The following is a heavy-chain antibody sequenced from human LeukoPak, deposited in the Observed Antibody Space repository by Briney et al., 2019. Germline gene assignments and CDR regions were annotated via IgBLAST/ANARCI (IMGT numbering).Heavy chain of an antibody. J-gene: IGHJ4*02. Sequence: GGSLRLSCAASGFTVSSYEMNWVRQAPGKGLDWVSYISSSGSTIYYADSVKGRFTISRDSAKNSLYLQMSSLRAEDTAVYYCARESSGKYYVGFDYWGQGTLVTVSS. V-gene: IGHV3-48*03. CDR3: ARESSGKYYVGFDY. CDR1: GFTVSSYE. D-gene: IGHD1-26*01. CDR2: ISSSGSTI.